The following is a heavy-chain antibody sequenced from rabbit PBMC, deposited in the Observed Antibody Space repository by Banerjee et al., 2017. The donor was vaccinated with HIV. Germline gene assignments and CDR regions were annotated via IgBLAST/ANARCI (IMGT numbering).Heavy chain of an antibody. CDR3: ARDEAYDGACAFNL. D-gene: IGHD4-2*01. CDR1: GFSLISGHD. Sequence: QSLEESGGGLVLPGASLTLTCKSSGFSLISGHDMCWVRQAPGKGLEWVACIFGGSSGSTYYASWAKGRFTISKPSSTTVTLQMTSLTAADTATYFCARDEAYDGACAFNLWGPGTLVTVS. CDR2: IFGGSSGST. J-gene: IGHJ4*01. V-gene: IGHV1S40*01.